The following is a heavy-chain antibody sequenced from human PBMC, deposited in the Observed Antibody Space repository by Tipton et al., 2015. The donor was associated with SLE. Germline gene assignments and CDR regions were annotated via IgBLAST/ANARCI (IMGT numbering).Heavy chain of an antibody. V-gene: IGHV4-39*07. J-gene: IGHJ4*02. CDR3: ARGRYDILTASPIYYFDY. D-gene: IGHD3-9*01. CDR1: GGSISSSSFY. Sequence: TPSLTCTVSGGSISSSSFYWGWVRQPPGKGLEWIGSIYYGGETYYNPSLKSRVTISVDTSKNQFSLKLNSVTAADTAMYYCARGRYDILTASPIYYFDYWGQGALVTVSS. CDR2: IYYGGET.